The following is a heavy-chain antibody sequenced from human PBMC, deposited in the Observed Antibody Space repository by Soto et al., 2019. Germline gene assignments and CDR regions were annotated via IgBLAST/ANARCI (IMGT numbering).Heavy chain of an antibody. CDR2: IYYSGST. J-gene: IGHJ3*02. V-gene: IGHV4-31*03. CDR1: GGSISSGGYY. D-gene: IGHD3-22*01. CDR3: ARYDSSGYAFDI. Sequence: QVQLQESGPGLVKPSQTLSLTCTVSGGSISSGGYYWSWIRQHPGKGLEWIGYIYYSGSTYYNPFLKSRVTISVDTSKNQFSLKLSSVTAADTAVYYCARYDSSGYAFDIWGQGTMVTVSS.